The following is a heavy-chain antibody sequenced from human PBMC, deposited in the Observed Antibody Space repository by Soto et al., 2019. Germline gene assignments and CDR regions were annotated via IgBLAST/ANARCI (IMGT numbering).Heavy chain of an antibody. CDR3: ARVGYGDYGRGYYFDF. J-gene: IGHJ4*02. CDR2: IDYTGGT. Sequence: SETLSLTCSVSGASIRDGDYYWSWLRQPPGKGPEWIGIIDYTGGTHYNPTLTAAVSMSVDTSANQFSLKVNFVTAADSAVYYCARVGYGDYGRGYYFDFWGPGILVTVSS. CDR1: GASIRDGDYY. V-gene: IGHV4-30-4*01. D-gene: IGHD4-17*01.